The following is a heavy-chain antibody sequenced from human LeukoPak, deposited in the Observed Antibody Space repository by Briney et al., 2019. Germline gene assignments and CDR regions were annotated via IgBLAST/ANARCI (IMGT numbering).Heavy chain of an antibody. CDR3: ARAPSPLAVAGTDY. Sequence: GGSLRLSCAASGFTFSSYSMNWVRQAPGKGLEWVSSISSSSSYIYYADSVKGRFTISRDNAKNSLYLQMNSLRAEDTAVYYCARAPSPLAVAGTDYWGQGTLVTVSS. CDR2: ISSSSSYI. J-gene: IGHJ4*02. D-gene: IGHD6-19*01. CDR1: GFTFSSYS. V-gene: IGHV3-21*01.